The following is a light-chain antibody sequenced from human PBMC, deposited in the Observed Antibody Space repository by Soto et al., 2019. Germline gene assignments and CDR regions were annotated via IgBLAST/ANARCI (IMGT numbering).Light chain of an antibody. CDR1: SSNIGGGYD. CDR3: QSYDSSLSGCV. Sequence: QSVLTQPPSVSGAPGQRVTISCTGSSSNIGGGYDVPWYQQLPGTAPKLLIYGNSNRPSGVPDRFSGSKSGTSASLAITGLQAEDEADYYCQSYDSSLSGCVFGGGTKLTVL. CDR2: GNS. V-gene: IGLV1-40*01. J-gene: IGLJ3*02.